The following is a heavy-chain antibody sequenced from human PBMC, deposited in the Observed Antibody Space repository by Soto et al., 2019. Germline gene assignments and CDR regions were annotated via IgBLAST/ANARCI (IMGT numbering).Heavy chain of an antibody. V-gene: IGHV3-23*01. J-gene: IGHJ6*02. CDR2: ISGGGGSI. Sequence: EVQLLESGGGLVQPGGSLRLSCAASGFTFSTYAMNWVRQAPGNGLEWVSAISGGGGSIHYADSVKGRFTISRDKSKNTLYRQMNSLRDEDTALYHWVKGYSKADVWGQGTAVTVS. D-gene: IGHD1-1*01. CDR3: VKGYSKADV. CDR1: GFTFSTYA.